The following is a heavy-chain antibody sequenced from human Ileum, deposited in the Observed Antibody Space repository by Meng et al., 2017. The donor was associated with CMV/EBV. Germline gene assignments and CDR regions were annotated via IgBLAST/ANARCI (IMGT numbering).Heavy chain of an antibody. CDR1: GFNFRGFE. D-gene: IGHD1-26*01. CDR2: ICSSGSTI. V-gene: IGHV3-48*03. CDR3: ATLPTTGRRDY. J-gene: IGHJ4*02. Sequence: GESLKISCKASGFNFRGFEMNWIRQAPGKGLEWLAYICSSGSTIFYADSVKGRFTISRDNAKSSLYLQMNSLRDDDTAVYFCATLPTTGRRDYWGQGTMVTVSS.